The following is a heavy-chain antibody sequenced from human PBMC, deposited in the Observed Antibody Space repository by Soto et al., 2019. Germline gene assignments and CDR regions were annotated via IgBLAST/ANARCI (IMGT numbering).Heavy chain of an antibody. V-gene: IGHV4-30-4*01. Sequence: NPSETLSLTCTVSGGSISSGGYFWNWIRQPPGRGLEWIGYIYYSGNTFYSPSLKSRVTISIDTSQNQFSLQLSSVTAADTAVYYCVSGTYFYDTSGFYSYYFDYWGQGSRGTVSS. D-gene: IGHD3-22*01. CDR3: VSGTYFYDTSGFYSYYFDY. J-gene: IGHJ4*02. CDR2: IYYSGNT. CDR1: GGSISSGGYF.